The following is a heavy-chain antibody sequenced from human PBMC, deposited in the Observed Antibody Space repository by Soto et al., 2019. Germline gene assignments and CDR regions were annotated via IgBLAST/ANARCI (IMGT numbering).Heavy chain of an antibody. CDR1: GFTVSSKY. D-gene: IGHD2-2*01. Sequence: GGSLRLSCAASGFTVSSKYMSWVRQAPGKGLEWVSLIQSGGPTYYADSVKGRFTISRDNAKNSLYLQMNSLRAEDTAVYYCARDYLDCSSTSCYPYWFDPWGQGTLVTVSS. J-gene: IGHJ5*02. CDR2: IQSGGPT. CDR3: ARDYLDCSSTSCYPYWFDP. V-gene: IGHV3-66*01.